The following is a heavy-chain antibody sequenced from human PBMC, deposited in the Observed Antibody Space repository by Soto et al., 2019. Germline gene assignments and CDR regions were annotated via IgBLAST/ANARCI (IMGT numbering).Heavy chain of an antibody. CDR1: GFTFSGYW. CDR3: ARDFYYASGCR. V-gene: IGHV3-74*01. Sequence: PGGSLRLSCAASGFTFSGYWMHWVRQAPGKGLVWVSRINSDGSSTNYADSVKGRFTISRDNAKNTLYLQMNSLRAEDTAVYYCARDFYYASGCRWGQGTLVTVSS. D-gene: IGHD3-10*01. CDR2: INSDGSST. J-gene: IGHJ4*02.